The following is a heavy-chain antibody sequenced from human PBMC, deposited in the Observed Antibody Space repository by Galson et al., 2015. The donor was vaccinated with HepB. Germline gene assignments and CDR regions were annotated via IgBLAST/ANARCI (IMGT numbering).Heavy chain of an antibody. Sequence: QSGAEVTKPGESLKISCKGSGYSFTSYWIGWVRQMPGKGLEWMGIIYPGDSDTRYSPSFQGQVTISADKSISTAYLQWSSLKASDTAMYYCARLDPERSMTTVPLSFDYWGQGTLVTVSS. CDR1: GYSFTSYW. D-gene: IGHD4-17*01. V-gene: IGHV5-51*01. CDR2: IYPGDSDT. CDR3: ARLDPERSMTTVPLSFDY. J-gene: IGHJ4*02.